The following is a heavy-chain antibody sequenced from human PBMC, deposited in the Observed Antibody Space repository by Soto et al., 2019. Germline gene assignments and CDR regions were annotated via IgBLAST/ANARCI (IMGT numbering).Heavy chain of an antibody. CDR3: AKESRGYSYGPGHYGMDV. CDR2: ISYDGSNK. CDR1: GFTFSSYG. Sequence: PGGSLRLSCAASGFTFSSYGMHWVRQAPGKGLEWVAVISYDGSNKYYADSVKGRFTISRDNSKNTLYLQMNSLRAEDTAVYYCAKESRGYSYGPGHYGMDVWGQGTTVTVSS. D-gene: IGHD5-18*01. V-gene: IGHV3-30*18. J-gene: IGHJ6*02.